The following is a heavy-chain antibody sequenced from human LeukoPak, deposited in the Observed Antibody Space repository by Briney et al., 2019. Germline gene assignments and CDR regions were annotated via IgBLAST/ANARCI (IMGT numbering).Heavy chain of an antibody. D-gene: IGHD3-22*01. CDR2: ISAYNGNT. Sequence: ASVKVSCTASGYTFAGYYMHWVRQAPGQGLEWMGWISAYNGNTNYAQKPQGRVTMTTDTSTSTAYMELRSLRSDDTAVYYCAREANYYDSSGYPYDAFDIWGQGTMLTVSS. CDR3: AREANYYDSSGYPYDAFDI. J-gene: IGHJ3*02. CDR1: GYTFAGYY. V-gene: IGHV1-18*04.